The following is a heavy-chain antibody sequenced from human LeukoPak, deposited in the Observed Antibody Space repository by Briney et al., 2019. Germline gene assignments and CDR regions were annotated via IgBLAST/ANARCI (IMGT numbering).Heavy chain of an antibody. CDR3: ARDASALVGAPYFDY. Sequence: GGSLRLSCAASGFTFSSYAMHWVRQAPGKGLEGVAVISYDVSNKYYADSVKGRFTISRDNSKNTLYLQMNSLRAEDTAVYYCARDASALVGAPYFDYWGQGTLVTVSS. CDR1: GFTFSSYA. D-gene: IGHD1-26*01. CDR2: ISYDVSNK. V-gene: IGHV3-30*04. J-gene: IGHJ4*02.